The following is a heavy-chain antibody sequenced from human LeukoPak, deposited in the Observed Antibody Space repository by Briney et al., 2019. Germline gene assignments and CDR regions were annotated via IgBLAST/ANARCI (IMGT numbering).Heavy chain of an antibody. CDR1: GGTFSSYA. CDR3: ARGDGYNHKCDY. CDR2: IIPIFGTA. Sequence: ASVKISCKASGGTFSSYAISWVRQPPGQGLEWMGGIIPIFGTANYAQKSQARVTITTDESTSTAYTELSSLRSEDTPVYYCARGDGYNHKCDYWGQGTLVTVSS. V-gene: IGHV1-69*05. J-gene: IGHJ4*02. D-gene: IGHD5-24*01.